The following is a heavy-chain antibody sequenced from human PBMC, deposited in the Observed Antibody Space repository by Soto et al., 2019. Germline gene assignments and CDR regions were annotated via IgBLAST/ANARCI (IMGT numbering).Heavy chain of an antibody. J-gene: IGHJ5*02. D-gene: IGHD5-18*01. CDR2: INPNSGGT. V-gene: IGHV1-2*02. Sequence: SVKVSCKASGYTFTGYYMHWVRQAPGQGLEWMGWINPNSGGTNYAQKFQGRVTMTRDTSISTAYMELSRLRSDDTAVYYCARRKGSGSSYGYMGWFDPWGQGTLVTVSS. CDR1: GYTFTGYY. CDR3: ARRKGSGSSYGYMGWFDP.